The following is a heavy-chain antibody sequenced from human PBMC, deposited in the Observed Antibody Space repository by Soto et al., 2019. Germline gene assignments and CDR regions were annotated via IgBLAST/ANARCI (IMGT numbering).Heavy chain of an antibody. Sequence: PSETLSLTCTVSGGSISSGGYYWSWIRQHPGKGLEWIGYIYYSGSTYYNPSLKSRVTISVDTSKNQFSLKLSSVTAADTAVYYCARGITMVRGVILQLDYWGQGTLVTVSS. J-gene: IGHJ4*02. D-gene: IGHD3-10*01. CDR3: ARGITMVRGVILQLDY. CDR1: GGSISSGGYY. V-gene: IGHV4-31*03. CDR2: IYYSGST.